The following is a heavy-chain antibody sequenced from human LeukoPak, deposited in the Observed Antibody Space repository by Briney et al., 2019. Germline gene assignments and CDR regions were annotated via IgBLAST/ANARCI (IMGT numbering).Heavy chain of an antibody. CDR3: ARGFYSSGSSDY. CDR1: GYTFTSYD. CDR2: MNPNSGNT. V-gene: IGHV1-8*01. Sequence: ASVKVSCKASGYTFTSYDINWVRRSTGQGLEWMGWMNPNSGNTGYAQKFQGRVTMTRNTSISTAYMELSSLRSEDTAVYYCARGFYSSGSSDYWGQGTLVTVSS. D-gene: IGHD6-19*01. J-gene: IGHJ4*02.